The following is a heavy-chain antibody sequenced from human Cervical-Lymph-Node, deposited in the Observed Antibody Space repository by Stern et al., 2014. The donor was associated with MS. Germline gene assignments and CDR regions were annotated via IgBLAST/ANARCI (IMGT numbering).Heavy chain of an antibody. J-gene: IGHJ4*02. CDR1: GFTFSNYA. CDR3: ARDLRGTMGY. CDR2: ISYDGSNK. D-gene: IGHD1-7*01. Sequence: VQLEESGGGVVQPGRSLRLSCAASGFTFSNYAMHWVRQAPGKGLEWVAVISYDGSNKYYTASVKGRFTISRDNSNNTLYLQMDSLRTEDTAVYYCARDLRGTMGYWGQGTLVTVSS. V-gene: IGHV3-30-3*01.